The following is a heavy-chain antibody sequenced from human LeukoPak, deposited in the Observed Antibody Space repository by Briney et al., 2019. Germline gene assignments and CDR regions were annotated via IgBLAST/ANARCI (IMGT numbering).Heavy chain of an antibody. Sequence: ASVKVSCKASGYTFTGYFMHWVRQAPGQGLEWMGWINPNSGDTKYVQKFQGRVTMTRDTSISTAYMELSRLRSDDTAMYYCVKDPGGQLLPWEYWGQGTLVTVSS. D-gene: IGHD2-2*01. CDR1: GYTFTGYF. V-gene: IGHV1-2*02. J-gene: IGHJ4*02. CDR2: INPNSGDT. CDR3: VKDPGGQLLPWEY.